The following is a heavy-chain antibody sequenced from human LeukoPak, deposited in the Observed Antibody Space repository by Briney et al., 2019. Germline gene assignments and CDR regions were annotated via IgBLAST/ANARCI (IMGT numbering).Heavy chain of an antibody. CDR1: GFTFSSYG. V-gene: IGHV3-30*02. CDR3: ATGGAQYYDY. J-gene: IGHJ4*02. CDR2: IRYDGSNK. D-gene: IGHD3-16*01. Sequence: PTGGSLRLSCAASGFTFSSYGMHWVRQAPGKGLEWVAFIRYDGSNKYYADSVKGRFTISRDNSKNTLYLQMNSLSAEDTAVYYCATGGAQYYDYWGQGTVVTVSS.